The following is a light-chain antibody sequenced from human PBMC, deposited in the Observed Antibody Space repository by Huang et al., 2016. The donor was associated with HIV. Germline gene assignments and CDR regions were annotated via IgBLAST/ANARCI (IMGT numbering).Light chain of an antibody. CDR1: QSVLFNSNHKNY. CDR2: WAS. Sequence: DIVMTQSPDSLAVSLGERATINCKSSQSVLFNSNHKNYLAWYQQKPGQPPKLRIYWASTRESGVPDRFRGSGSGIDFTLTISSLQAADVAVYYCQQYYSTPYTFGQGTKLEIK. CDR3: QQYYSTPYT. V-gene: IGKV4-1*01. J-gene: IGKJ2*01.